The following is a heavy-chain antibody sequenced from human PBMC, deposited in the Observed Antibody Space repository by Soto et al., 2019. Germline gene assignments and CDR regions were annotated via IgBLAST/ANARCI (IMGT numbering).Heavy chain of an antibody. Sequence: GGSLRLSCAASGFTFSSYGMHWVRQAPGKGLEWVAVISYDGSNKYYADSVKGRFTISRDNSKNTLYLQMNSLRAEDTAVYYCAKGPQGDSSGYYFDYWGQGTLVTVSS. CDR3: AKGPQGDSSGYYFDY. J-gene: IGHJ4*02. V-gene: IGHV3-30*18. CDR1: GFTFSSYG. CDR2: ISYDGSNK. D-gene: IGHD3-22*01.